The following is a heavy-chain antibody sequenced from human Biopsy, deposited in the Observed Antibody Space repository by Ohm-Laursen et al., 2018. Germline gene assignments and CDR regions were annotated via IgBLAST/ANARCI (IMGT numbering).Heavy chain of an antibody. D-gene: IGHD1-1*01. V-gene: IGHV1-8*01. J-gene: IGHJ5*02. CDR2: MSPNTGNT. Sequence: ASVKVSCKASGYTFTSHDINWVRQATGQGLEWMGWMSPNTGNTVYAQRFQDRVTMTSDTSPGKSSMELTSLTSDDPAVYFCARSKTTLGRSLHAWGQGTLVTVSS. CDR1: GYTFTSHD. CDR3: ARSKTTLGRSLHA.